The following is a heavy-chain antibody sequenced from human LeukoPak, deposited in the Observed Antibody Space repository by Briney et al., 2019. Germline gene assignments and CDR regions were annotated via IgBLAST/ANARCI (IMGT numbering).Heavy chain of an antibody. Sequence: GGSLRLSCAASGFTFSSYAMSWVRQAPGKGLEWVSAISGSGGSTYYADSVKGRFTISRDNSKNTLYLQMNSLRAEDMAVYYCAKAYPPDYSSSWWNERNGMDVWGQGTTVTVSS. CDR2: ISGSGGST. D-gene: IGHD6-13*01. CDR3: AKAYPPDYSSSWWNERNGMDV. V-gene: IGHV3-23*01. CDR1: GFTFSSYA. J-gene: IGHJ6*02.